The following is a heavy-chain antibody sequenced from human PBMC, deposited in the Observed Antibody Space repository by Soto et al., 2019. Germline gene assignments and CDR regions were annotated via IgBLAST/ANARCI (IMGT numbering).Heavy chain of an antibody. Sequence: QVQLQESGPGLVKPSGTLSLTCTVSGGSISSSNWWSWVRQPPGKGLEWIGEIYHSGSTNYNPSLKSRVTMSVDKSMNQFSLKLNSLTAADTAVYYCARGWGIAAAGSDYWGQGTLVTVSS. J-gene: IGHJ4*02. V-gene: IGHV4-4*02. CDR3: ARGWGIAAAGSDY. D-gene: IGHD6-13*01. CDR1: GGSISSSNW. CDR2: IYHSGST.